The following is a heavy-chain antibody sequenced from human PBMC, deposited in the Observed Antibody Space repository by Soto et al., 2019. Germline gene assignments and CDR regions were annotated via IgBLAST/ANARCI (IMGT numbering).Heavy chain of an antibody. D-gene: IGHD3-22*01. CDR1: GDSISNSRFY. Sequence: QLQLQESGPGLVKSSETLSLTCSVSGDSISNSRFYWAWIRQPPGEGLEWIGSIYHTGNAYYNPSLTIRVTIFLDTSKNPFSLQLTSVTAADTSLYYCARAYFVSSDYTTNWFDPWGQGTLVTVSS. CDR3: ARAYFVSSDYTTNWFDP. V-gene: IGHV4-39*01. J-gene: IGHJ5*02. CDR2: IYHTGNA.